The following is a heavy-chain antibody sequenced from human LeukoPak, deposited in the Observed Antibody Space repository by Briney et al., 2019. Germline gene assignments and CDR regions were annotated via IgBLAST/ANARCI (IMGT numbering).Heavy chain of an antibody. D-gene: IGHD4-23*01. CDR2: IKEDGSEI. CDR1: AFTFSSYW. J-gene: IGHJ4*02. Sequence: GGSLRLSCEASAFTFSSYWMSWVRQAPGKGLEGGANIKEDGSEINYVDSVKGRFTISRDNAKNSLFLQMNSLRVEDTAVYYCARDRGYSSFDYWGQGTLVTVSS. V-gene: IGHV3-7*01. CDR3: ARDRGYSSFDY.